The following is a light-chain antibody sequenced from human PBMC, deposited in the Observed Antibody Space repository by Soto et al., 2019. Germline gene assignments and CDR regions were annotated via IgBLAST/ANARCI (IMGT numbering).Light chain of an antibody. CDR3: QQYDNLPLI. V-gene: IGKV1-33*01. CDR1: QDIRKY. Sequence: IPMTQSPSSLSASVGDRGTITCQAPQDIRKYLNWYQQKPGKAPKLLIYDASSLETGVPSRFSGSGSGPDFTLTISSLQPEDFATYYFQQYDNLPLIFGQGTRLDIK. CDR2: DAS. J-gene: IGKJ5*01.